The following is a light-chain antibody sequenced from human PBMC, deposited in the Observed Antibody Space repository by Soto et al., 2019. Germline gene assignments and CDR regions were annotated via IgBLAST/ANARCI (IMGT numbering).Light chain of an antibody. V-gene: IGKV4-1*01. CDR3: KQYYSTPRT. CDR2: WAS. J-gene: IGKJ2*01. CDR1: QSVLYSSNNKNY. Sequence: DIVMTQSPDSLAVSLGERATINCKSSQSVLYSSNNKNYLAWYQQKPGQPPKLLIYWASTRESGVPDRFSGSGSGTDFTLTVSSLQAEDGAVYYCKQYYSTPRTFGQGTKLEIK.